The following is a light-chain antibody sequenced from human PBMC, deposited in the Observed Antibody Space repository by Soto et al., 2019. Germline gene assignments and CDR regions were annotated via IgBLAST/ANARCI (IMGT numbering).Light chain of an antibody. V-gene: IGLV1-40*01. CDR1: TSNFGEGYN. Sequence: QSVLTQPPSVSGAPGQRFTISCTGATSNFGEGYNEPWSRQLPGKAPKPLMYGNSNRPSGFPDRFSGSKSGTSASLAITKLQAEDEADYYCQSYDSSLSVVFGGGTKLTVL. CDR3: QSYDSSLSVV. CDR2: GNS. J-gene: IGLJ2*01.